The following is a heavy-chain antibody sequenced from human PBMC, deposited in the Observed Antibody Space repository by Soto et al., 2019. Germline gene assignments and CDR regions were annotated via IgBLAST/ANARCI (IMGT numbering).Heavy chain of an antibody. CDR1: GFTFSSHW. J-gene: IGHJ4*02. Sequence: PGGSLRLSCAVSGFTFSSHWMHWVRQAPGKGLVWVSRINSDGSSTNYADSVKGRFTISRDNAKKTLYLQMNSLRADDTAVYYCAGDSSPYYDFWSGFYTYFDYWGQGALVTVSS. V-gene: IGHV3-74*01. D-gene: IGHD3-3*01. CDR3: AGDSSPYYDFWSGFYTYFDY. CDR2: INSDGSST.